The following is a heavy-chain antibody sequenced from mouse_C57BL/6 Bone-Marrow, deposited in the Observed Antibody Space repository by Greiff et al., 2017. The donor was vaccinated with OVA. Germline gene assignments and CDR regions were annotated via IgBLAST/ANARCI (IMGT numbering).Heavy chain of an antibody. CDR1: GFTFSNYW. J-gene: IGHJ4*01. Sequence: EVKLVESGGGLVQPGGSMKLSCVASGFTFSNYWMNWVRQSPEKGLEWVAQIRLKSDNYATHYAESVKGRFTISRDDSKSSVYLQMNNLRAEDTGIYYCTRGAYYNAMDYWGQGTSVTVSS. CDR3: TRGAYYNAMDY. V-gene: IGHV6-3*01. CDR2: IRLKSDNYAT. D-gene: IGHD2-12*01.